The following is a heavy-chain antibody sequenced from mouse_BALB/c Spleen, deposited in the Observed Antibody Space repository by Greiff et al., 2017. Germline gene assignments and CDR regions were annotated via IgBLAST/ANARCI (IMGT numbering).Heavy chain of an antibody. D-gene: IGHD2-4*01. J-gene: IGHJ1*01. V-gene: IGHV1-18*01. CDR3: ARTMITNV. CDR2: INPNNGGT. CDR1: GYTFTDYN. Sequence: EVMLVESGPELVKPGASVKIPCKASGYTFTDYNMDWVKQSHGKSLEWIGDINPNNGGTIYNQKFKGKATLTVDKSSSTAYMELRSLTSEDTAVYYCARTMITNVWGAGTTVTVSS.